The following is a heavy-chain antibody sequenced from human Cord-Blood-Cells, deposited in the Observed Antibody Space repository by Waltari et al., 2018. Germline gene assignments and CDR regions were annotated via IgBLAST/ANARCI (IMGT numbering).Heavy chain of an antibody. CDR2: VIPIFGTA. V-gene: IGHV1-69*01. J-gene: IGHJ3*02. Sequence: QVQLVQSGAEVKKPGSSVKVSCKASGGTFSSYAISWVRQAPGQGIEWMGGVIPIFGTANYAQKFQGRVTITADESTSTAYMELSSLRSEDTAVYYCAGDRPAGITGTTGIDAFDIWGQGTMVTVSS. CDR1: GGTFSSYA. D-gene: IGHD1-7*01. CDR3: AGDRPAGITGTTGIDAFDI.